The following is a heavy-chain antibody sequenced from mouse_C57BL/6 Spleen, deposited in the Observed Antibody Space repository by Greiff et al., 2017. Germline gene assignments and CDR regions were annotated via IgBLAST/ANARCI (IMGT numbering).Heavy chain of an antibody. CDR3: ARNHYDYPAWFAY. CDR2: ISSGSSTI. J-gene: IGHJ3*01. Sequence: EVQLVESGGGLVKPGGSLKLSCAASGFTFSDYGMHWVRQAPEKGLEWVAYISSGSSTIYYADTVKGRFTISRDNAKNTLFLQMTSLRSEDTAMYYCARNHYDYPAWFAYWGQGTLVTVSA. D-gene: IGHD2-4*01. V-gene: IGHV5-17*01. CDR1: GFTFSDYG.